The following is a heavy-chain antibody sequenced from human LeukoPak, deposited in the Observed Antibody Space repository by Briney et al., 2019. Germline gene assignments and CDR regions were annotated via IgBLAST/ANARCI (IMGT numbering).Heavy chain of an antibody. CDR3: AKANIGVAGTSSGGGY. CDR1: GFTFSSYA. D-gene: IGHD6-19*01. CDR2: ISGSGGST. Sequence: GGSLRLSCAASGFTFSSYAMSWVRQAPGKGLEWVSAISGSGGSTYYADSVKGRFTISRDNSKNTLYLQMNSLRAEDTAVYYCAKANIGVAGTSSGGGYWGQGTLVTVSS. V-gene: IGHV3-23*01. J-gene: IGHJ4*02.